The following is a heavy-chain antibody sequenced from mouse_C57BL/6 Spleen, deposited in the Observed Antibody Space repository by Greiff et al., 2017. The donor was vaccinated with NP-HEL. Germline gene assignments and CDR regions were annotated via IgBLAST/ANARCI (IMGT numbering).Heavy chain of an antibody. V-gene: IGHV1-4*01. J-gene: IGHJ2*01. CDR2: INPSSGYT. CDR3: ARELAYYFGY. Sequence: VKLQESGAELARPGASVKMSCKASGYTFTSYSMHWVKQRPGQGLEWIGYINPSSGYTKYNQKFKDKATLTADKSSSTAYMQLSSLTSEDSAVYCCARELAYYFGYWGQGTTLTVSS. D-gene: IGHD4-1*01. CDR1: GYTFTSYS.